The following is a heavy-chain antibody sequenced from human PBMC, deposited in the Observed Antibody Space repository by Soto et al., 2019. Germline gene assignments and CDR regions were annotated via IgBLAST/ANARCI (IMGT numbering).Heavy chain of an antibody. J-gene: IGHJ3*02. D-gene: IGHD4-17*01. CDR1: GFTFSSYS. CDR2: ISSSSSTI. CDR3: ARHMPTVTTFGAFDI. V-gene: IGHV3-48*02. Sequence: EVQLVESGGGLVQPGGSLRLSCAASGFTFSSYSMNWVRQAPGKGLEWVSYISSSSSTIYYADSVKGRFTISRDNAKNSLYLQMNSLRDEDTAVYYCARHMPTVTTFGAFDIWGQGTMVTVSS.